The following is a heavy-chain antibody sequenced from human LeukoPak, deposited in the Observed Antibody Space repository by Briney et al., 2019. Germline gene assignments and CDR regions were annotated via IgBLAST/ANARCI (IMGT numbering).Heavy chain of an antibody. CDR3: VKVESVGTMDY. J-gene: IGHJ4*02. CDR2: IIPILGIA. V-gene: IGHV1-69*04. CDR1: GGTFSSYA. D-gene: IGHD4-23*01. Sequence: GASVKVSCKASGGTFSSYAISWVRQAPGQGLEWMGRIIPILGIANYAQKFQGRVTITADKSTSTAYMELSSLRSEDTAVYYCVKVESVGTMDYWGQGTLVTVSS.